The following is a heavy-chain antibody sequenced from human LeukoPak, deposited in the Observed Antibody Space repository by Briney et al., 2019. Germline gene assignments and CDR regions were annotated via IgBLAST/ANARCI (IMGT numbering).Heavy chain of an antibody. CDR2: ISGTGGWT. V-gene: IGHV3-23*01. Sequence: GGSLRLSCAASGFTLTGYAMSWVRQAPGKGLEWVSGISGTGGWTYYADSVKGRLTISIDNSKNTLFLQMNSLRVEDTAVYYCAKTPYDSSGYQDYWGQGTLVTVSS. CDR1: GFTLTGYA. D-gene: IGHD3-22*01. J-gene: IGHJ4*02. CDR3: AKTPYDSSGYQDY.